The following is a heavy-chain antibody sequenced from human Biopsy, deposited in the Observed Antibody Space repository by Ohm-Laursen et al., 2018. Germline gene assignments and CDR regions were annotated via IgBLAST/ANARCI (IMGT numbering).Heavy chain of an antibody. CDR2: IANTGRTV. J-gene: IGHJ6*02. Sequence: SLRLSCTASGFTFSDYYMNWIRQAPGKGLERVSFIANTGRTVYADSVKGRFTISRDNADNSLHLQMKSLRAEGTAVYYCARELGNGMDVWGQGTPVTVSS. CDR3: ARELGNGMDV. V-gene: IGHV3-11*01. CDR1: GFTFSDYY.